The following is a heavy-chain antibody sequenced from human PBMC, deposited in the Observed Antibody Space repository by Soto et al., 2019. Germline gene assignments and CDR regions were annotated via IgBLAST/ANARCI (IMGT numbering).Heavy chain of an antibody. CDR1: GGSISSGDYY. J-gene: IGHJ5*02. Sequence: PSETLSLTCTVSGGSISSGDYYWSWIRQPTGKGLEWIGYIYYSGTTYYNPSLKSRVTISVDTSKNHFSLNLSSVTAADTAVYYCASVAALYYGGKGGFDPWGQGTLVTVSS. V-gene: IGHV4-30-4*08. D-gene: IGHD4-17*01. CDR2: IYYSGTT. CDR3: ASVAALYYGGKGGFDP.